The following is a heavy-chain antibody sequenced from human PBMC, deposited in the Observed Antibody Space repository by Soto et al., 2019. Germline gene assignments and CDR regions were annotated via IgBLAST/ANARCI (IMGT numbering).Heavy chain of an antibody. V-gene: IGHV4-39*01. CDR1: GGSFSSSPYY. CDR2: IYYSGST. Sequence: SETLSLTCTVSGGSFSSSPYYWGWIRQPPGKGLEWIGSIYYSGSTYYNPSLKSRVTISVDTSKSQFSLKLSSVTAADTAVYYCARHTTDFDYWGPGTLVTVSS. J-gene: IGHJ4*02. CDR3: ARHTTDFDY. D-gene: IGHD4-4*01.